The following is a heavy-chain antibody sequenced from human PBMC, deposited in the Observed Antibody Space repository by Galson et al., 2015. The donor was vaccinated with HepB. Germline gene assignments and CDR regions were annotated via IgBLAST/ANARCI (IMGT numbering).Heavy chain of an antibody. D-gene: IGHD5-24*01. V-gene: IGHV4-59*01. CDR1: GGSISNYY. CDR3: VREWQLDV. J-gene: IGHJ6*02. CDR2: IYYSGST. Sequence: SETLSLTCTVSGGSISNYYWSWIRQPPGKGLEWIGYIYYSGSTHYNPSLKSRVTMSVDTSKNQFSLRLSSVTAADTAVYYCVREWQLDVWGQGTTVIVSS.